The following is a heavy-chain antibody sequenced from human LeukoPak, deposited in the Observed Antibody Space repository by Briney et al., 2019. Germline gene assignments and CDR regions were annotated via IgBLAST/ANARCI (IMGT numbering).Heavy chain of an antibody. CDR3: ARDYGSGSPYFDY. CDR1: GGSISSYY. V-gene: IGHV4-59*12. D-gene: IGHD3-10*01. J-gene: IGHJ4*02. Sequence: SETLSLTCTVSGGSISSYYWTWIRQPPGKGLEWIGYIYYSGSTYYNPSLKSRVTISIDTSKNQFSLKLSSVAAADTAVYYCARDYGSGSPYFDYWGQGTLVTVSS. CDR2: IYYSGST.